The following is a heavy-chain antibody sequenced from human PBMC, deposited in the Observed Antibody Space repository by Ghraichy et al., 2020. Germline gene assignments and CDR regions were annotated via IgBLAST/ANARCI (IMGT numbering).Heavy chain of an antibody. CDR2: IKQDGSEK. D-gene: IGHD3-3*01. CDR3: ARDWLYYDFWSGYQDWFDP. V-gene: IGHV3-7*04. CDR1: GFTFSSYW. J-gene: IGHJ5*02. Sequence: GSLRLSCAASGFTFSSYWMSWVRQAPGKGLEWVANIKQDGSEKYYVDSVKGRFTISRDNAKNSLYLQMNSLRAEDTAVYYCARDWLYYDFWSGYQDWFDPWGQGTLVTVSS.